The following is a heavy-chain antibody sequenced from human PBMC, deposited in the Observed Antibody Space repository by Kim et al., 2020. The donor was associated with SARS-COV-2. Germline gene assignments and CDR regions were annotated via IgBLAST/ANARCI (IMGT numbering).Heavy chain of an antibody. V-gene: IGHV4-34*01. CDR3: AGWTPSVFWSAPGDWFDP. J-gene: IGHJ5*02. Sequence: KGRVTISVDTSKNQFSLKLSSVTAADTAVYYCAGWTPSVFWSAPGDWFDPWGQGTLVTVSS. D-gene: IGHD3-3*01.